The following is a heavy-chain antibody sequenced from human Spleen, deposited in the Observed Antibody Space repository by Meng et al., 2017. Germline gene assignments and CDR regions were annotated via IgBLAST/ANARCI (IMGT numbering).Heavy chain of an antibody. CDR3: TTDPVGAT. D-gene: IGHD1-26*01. Sequence: GESLKISCAASGFTFSSYAMNWVRQAPKKGLEWVAGISASGSITHADSVKGRFTISRDNSKNTVYLQMIRLSAEDTAVYYCTTDPVGATWGQGTLVTVSS. CDR1: GFTFSSYA. CDR2: ISASGSIT. V-gene: IGHV3-23*01. J-gene: IGHJ4*02.